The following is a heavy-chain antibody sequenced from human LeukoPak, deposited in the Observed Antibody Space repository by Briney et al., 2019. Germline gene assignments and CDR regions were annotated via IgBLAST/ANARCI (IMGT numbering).Heavy chain of an antibody. CDR1: GGPISSSSCY. V-gene: IGHV4-39*01. Sequence: SETLSLTCTVSGGPISSSSCYWGWIRQPPGKGLEWIGSIYYSGSTYYNPSLKSRVTISVDTSKNQFSLKVSSVTAADTAVYYCARLGGNQVLYYYDYWGQGTLVTVSS. D-gene: IGHD1-14*01. CDR3: ARLGGNQVLYYYDY. J-gene: IGHJ4*02. CDR2: IYYSGST.